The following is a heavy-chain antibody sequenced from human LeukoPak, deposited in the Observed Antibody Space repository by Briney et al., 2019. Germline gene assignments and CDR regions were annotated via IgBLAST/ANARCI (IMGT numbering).Heavy chain of an antibody. D-gene: IGHD3-16*01. CDR1: GFTFSSYW. J-gene: IGHJ4*02. CDR3: ARDLGDY. V-gene: IGHV3-21*01. Sequence: PGGSLRLSCAASGFTFSSYWMHWVRQAPGKGLEWVSSIRESTGDTHYADSVKGRFTISRDNAKKSLYLQMNSLRVEDTAVYYCARDLGDYWGQGTLVTVSS. CDR2: IRESTGDT.